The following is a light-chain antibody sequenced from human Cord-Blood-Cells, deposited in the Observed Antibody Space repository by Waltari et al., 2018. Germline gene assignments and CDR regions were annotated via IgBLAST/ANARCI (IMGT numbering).Light chain of an antibody. V-gene: IGLV2-14*03. CDR3: SSYTSSSTPWV. CDR1: SSDVGCYNY. CDR2: DVS. Sequence: QSSLTQPASVSGSPGQSIPTPCTGPSSDVGCYNYVPSYQQHPGNAPTRMIYDVSNRPSGVSNRFSGSKSGNTASLTISGLQAEDEADYYCSSYTSSSTPWVFGGGTKLTVL. J-gene: IGLJ3*02.